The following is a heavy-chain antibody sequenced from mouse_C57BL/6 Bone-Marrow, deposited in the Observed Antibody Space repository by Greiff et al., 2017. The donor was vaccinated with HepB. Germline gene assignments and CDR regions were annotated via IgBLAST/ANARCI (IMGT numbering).Heavy chain of an antibody. V-gene: IGHV1-15*01. J-gene: IGHJ4*01. CDR1: GYTFTDYE. CDR2: IDPETGGT. Sequence: QVQLQQSGAELVRPGASVTLSCKASGYTFTDYEMHWVKQTPVHGLEWIGAIDPETGGTAYNQKFKGKAILTADKSSSTAYMELRSLTSEDSAVYYCTREGRDYLYAMDYWGQGTSVTVSS. CDR3: TREGRDYLYAMDY. D-gene: IGHD2-4*01.